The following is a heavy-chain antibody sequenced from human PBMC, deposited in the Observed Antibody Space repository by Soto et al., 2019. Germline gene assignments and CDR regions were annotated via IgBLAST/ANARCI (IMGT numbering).Heavy chain of an antibody. V-gene: IGHV3-7*01. D-gene: IGHD2-2*01. Sequence: PGGSLRLSCAASGFTFSSYWMSWVRQAPGKGLEWVANIKQDGSEKYYVDSVKGRFTISRDNAKNSLYLQMNSLRAEDTAVYYCARDRTYCSSTSCSSTLFDYWGQGTLVTVSS. J-gene: IGHJ4*02. CDR2: IKQDGSEK. CDR1: GFTFSSYW. CDR3: ARDRTYCSSTSCSSTLFDY.